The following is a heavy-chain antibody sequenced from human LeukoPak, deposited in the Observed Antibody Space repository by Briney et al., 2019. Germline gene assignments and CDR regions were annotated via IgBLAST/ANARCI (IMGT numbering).Heavy chain of an antibody. CDR2: ITHSGST. CDR3: ASHSGYDLNWFDP. Sequence: SETLSLTCAVYGGSFSGYYRSWIRQPPGKGLEWIGEITHSGSTNYNPSLKSRVTISVDTSKNQFSLKLSSVTAADTAVYYCASHSGYDLNWFDPWGQGTLVTVSS. J-gene: IGHJ5*02. CDR1: GGSFSGYY. D-gene: IGHD5-12*01. V-gene: IGHV4-34*01.